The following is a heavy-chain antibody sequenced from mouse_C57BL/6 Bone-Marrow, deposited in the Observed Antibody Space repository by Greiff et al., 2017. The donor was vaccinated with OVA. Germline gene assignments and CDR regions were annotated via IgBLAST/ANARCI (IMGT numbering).Heavy chain of an antibody. CDR2: IHPNSGST. Sequence: QVQLQQPGAELVKPGASVKLSCKASGYTFTSYWMHWVKQRPGQGLEWIGMIHPNSGSTNYNEKFKSKATLTVDKSSSTAYMQLSSLTSEDSAVYYCARRVITTVVAENWYFDVWGTGTTVTVSS. CDR3: ARRVITTVVAENWYFDV. V-gene: IGHV1-64*01. CDR1: GYTFTSYW. D-gene: IGHD1-1*01. J-gene: IGHJ1*03.